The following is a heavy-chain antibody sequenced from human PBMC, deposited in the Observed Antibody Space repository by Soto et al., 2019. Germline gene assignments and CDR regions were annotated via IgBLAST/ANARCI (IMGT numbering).Heavy chain of an antibody. J-gene: IGHJ5*02. CDR2: ISMSGTTM. Sequence: EERLVESGGGLVQPGGPLRLSCAASGFSFSSYAMNWVRQAPGKGLEWIAYISMSGTTMFYADSVKGRFTISRDNVKRSLFLEMNSLTDEDTAMYYCARDAIGDATNWFDPWGQGTLVTVSS. CDR1: GFSFSSYA. D-gene: IGHD3-10*01. CDR3: ARDAIGDATNWFDP. V-gene: IGHV3-48*02.